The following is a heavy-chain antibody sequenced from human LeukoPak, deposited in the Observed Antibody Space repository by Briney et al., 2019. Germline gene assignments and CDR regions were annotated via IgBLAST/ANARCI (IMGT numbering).Heavy chain of an antibody. CDR1: GFTFSDYY. V-gene: IGHV3-11*05. J-gene: IGHJ4*02. CDR3: AREKGYYASGSYDY. CDR2: ISSSSTYT. D-gene: IGHD3-10*01. Sequence: KTGGSLRLSCAASGFTFSDYYMSWIRQAPGKGLEWVSYISSSSTYTKFADSVKGRFTISRDNAKNSLYLQLNSLRDEDTAAYYCAREKGYYASGSYDYWGQGTLVTVSS.